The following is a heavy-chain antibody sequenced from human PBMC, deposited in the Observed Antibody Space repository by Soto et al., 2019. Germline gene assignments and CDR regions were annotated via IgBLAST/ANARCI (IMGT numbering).Heavy chain of an antibody. Sequence: EVQLVESGGVVVQPGGSLRLSCAASGFTFDDYTMHWVRQAPGKGLEWVSLISWDGGSTYYADSVKGRFTISRDNSKNSLYLQMNSLRTEDTALYYCAKDRGIAVAGDLFDYWGQGTLVTVSS. D-gene: IGHD6-19*01. CDR2: ISWDGGST. J-gene: IGHJ4*02. V-gene: IGHV3-43*01. CDR1: GFTFDDYT. CDR3: AKDRGIAVAGDLFDY.